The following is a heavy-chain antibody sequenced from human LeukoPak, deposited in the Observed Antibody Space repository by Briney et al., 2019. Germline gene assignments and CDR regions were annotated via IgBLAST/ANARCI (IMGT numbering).Heavy chain of an antibody. V-gene: IGHV7-4-1*01. CDR1: GYTFTSYA. J-gene: IGHJ3*02. CDR3: FDI. D-gene: IGHD1-1*01. Sequence: GASVKVSCKASGYTFTSYAMNWVRQAPGQGLEWMGWINTNTGNPTYAQGFTGRFVFSLDTSVSTAYYCARALTDYSQLPSDAFDIWGQGTMVTVSS. CDR2: INTNTGNP.